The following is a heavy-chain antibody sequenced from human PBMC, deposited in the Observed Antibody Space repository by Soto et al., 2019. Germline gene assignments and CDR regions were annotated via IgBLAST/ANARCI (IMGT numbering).Heavy chain of an antibody. J-gene: IGHJ4*02. CDR3: ATTGGSSAVPY. CDR1: GFTFSTYA. CDR2: ISASGGST. D-gene: IGHD6-25*01. Sequence: GGSLRLSCAASGFTFSTYALSWVRQTPGKGLEWVSAISASGGSTYYADSVKGRFTISRDNSKNQLYLQMKSLRAEDTAVYYCATTGGSSAVPYWGQGTLVTVSS. V-gene: IGHV3-23*01.